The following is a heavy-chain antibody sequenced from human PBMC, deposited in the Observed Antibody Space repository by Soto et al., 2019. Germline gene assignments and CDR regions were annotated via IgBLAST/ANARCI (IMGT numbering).Heavy chain of an antibody. CDR1: GGTFSSFL. V-gene: IGHV1-69*01. Sequence: QVQLVQSGAEVKTPGSSVKVSCKASGGTFSSFLMGWVRQAPGQGLEWMGGIIPVFRRATYAQKFQGRVAITADESTSTVYLELSGLKSEDTAVYYCILDCTSMSCYGYLGVDVW. D-gene: IGHD2-2*01. CDR2: IIPVFRRA. J-gene: IGHJ6*01. CDR3: ILDCTSMSCYGYLGVDV.